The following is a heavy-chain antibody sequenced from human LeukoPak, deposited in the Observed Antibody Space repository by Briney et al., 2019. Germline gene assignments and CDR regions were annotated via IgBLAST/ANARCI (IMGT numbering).Heavy chain of an antibody. D-gene: IGHD3-10*01. CDR2: IFYSGST. CDR1: GDSIGSYY. CDR3: ARGRARDGSFPWLDS. Sequence: SETLSLTSSVSGDSIGSYYWTWIRQSAGKGLEWIGYIFYSGSTNYRPSLKSRVTISVDTSNNQFSLQLRSVTAADTAIYFCARGRARDGSFPWLDSWGQGTLVSVSS. J-gene: IGHJ5*01. V-gene: IGHV4-59*01.